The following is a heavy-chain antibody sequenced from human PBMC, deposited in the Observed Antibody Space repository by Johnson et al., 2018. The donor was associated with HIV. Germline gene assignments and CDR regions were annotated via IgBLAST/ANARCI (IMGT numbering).Heavy chain of an antibody. Sequence: QVQLVESGGGVVQPGRSLRLSCAASGFTFSNFAMHWVRQAPGKGLEWVVVISYDGSNKYFADSVKGRFTISRDNSKNSLYLQMNSLRAEDTAVYYCARGPVFDIWGQGTMVTVSS. V-gene: IGHV3-30*04. CDR2: ISYDGSNK. J-gene: IGHJ3*02. CDR3: ARGPVFDI. CDR1: GFTFSNFA.